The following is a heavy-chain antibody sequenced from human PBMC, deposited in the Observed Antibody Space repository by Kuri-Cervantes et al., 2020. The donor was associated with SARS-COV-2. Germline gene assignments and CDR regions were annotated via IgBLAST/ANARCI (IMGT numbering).Heavy chain of an antibody. V-gene: IGHV3-30*02. D-gene: IGHD3-22*01. J-gene: IGHJ5*02. CDR2: IRYDGSNK. CDR3: ARIYSSGYFNWFDP. Sequence: GGSLRLSCAASGFTFSSYGMHWVRQAPGKGLEWVAFIRYDGSNKYYADSVKGRFTISRDNSKNTLYLQMNSLRAEDTAVYYCARIYSSGYFNWFDPWGQGTLVTVSS. CDR1: GFTFSSYG.